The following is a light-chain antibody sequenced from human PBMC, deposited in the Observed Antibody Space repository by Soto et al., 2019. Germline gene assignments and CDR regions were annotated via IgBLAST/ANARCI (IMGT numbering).Light chain of an antibody. CDR3: QSYDSSLSGWV. V-gene: IGLV1-40*01. CDR2: GNN. Sequence: QSVLTQPPSVSGALGQRVTISCTGSSSNIGAGYDVHWYQQLPGTAPKLLIYGNNNRPSGVPDRFSGSKSATSDSLAITGLQAEDEADYYCQSYDSSLSGWVFGGGTKVTVL. J-gene: IGLJ3*02. CDR1: SSNIGAGYD.